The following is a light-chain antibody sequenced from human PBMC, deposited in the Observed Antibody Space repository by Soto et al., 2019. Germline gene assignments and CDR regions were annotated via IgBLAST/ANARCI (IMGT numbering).Light chain of an antibody. J-gene: IGKJ2*01. CDR1: QSVSSSY. CDR3: QQYGSSPPYT. V-gene: IGKV3-20*01. CDR2: GAS. Sequence: EIVLTQSPGTLSLSPGERATLSCRASQSVSSSYLAWYQQKPGQAPRLLIYGASSRGTGIPDRFSGSGSGTDFTLTISRLEPEDFEVYYCQQYGSSPPYTFGQGTKLEIK.